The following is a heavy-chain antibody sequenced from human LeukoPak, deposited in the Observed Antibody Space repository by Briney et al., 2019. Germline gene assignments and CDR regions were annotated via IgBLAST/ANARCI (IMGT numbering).Heavy chain of an antibody. CDR1: GFNDTTNY. Sequence: PGGSLRLSCAASGFNDTTNYMSWVRQAPGKGLEWVSVIYSGGTTYYADSVKGRFTISRDISKNTLSLQMNSLRAEDTAVYYCARGRRDGYNLGYWGQGTLVAVSS. D-gene: IGHD5-24*01. CDR2: IYSGGTT. V-gene: IGHV3-53*01. J-gene: IGHJ4*02. CDR3: ARGRRDGYNLGY.